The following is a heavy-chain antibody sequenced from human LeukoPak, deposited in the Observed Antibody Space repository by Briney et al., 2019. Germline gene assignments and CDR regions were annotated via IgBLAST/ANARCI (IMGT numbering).Heavy chain of an antibody. D-gene: IGHD2-15*01. CDR2: IYYSGST. CDR1: GGSISSYY. V-gene: IGHV4-59*01. J-gene: IGHJ4*02. Sequence: SETLSLTCTVSGGSISSYYWSWIRQPPGKGLEWIGYIYYSGSTNYNPSLKSRVTISVDTSKNQFSLKLSSVTAADTAVYYCARDHPDCSGVSCYSWGQGTLVTVTS. CDR3: ARDHPDCSGVSCYS.